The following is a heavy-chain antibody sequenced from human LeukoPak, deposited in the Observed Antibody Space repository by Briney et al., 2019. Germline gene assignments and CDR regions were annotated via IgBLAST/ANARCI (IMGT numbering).Heavy chain of an antibody. Sequence: PGGSLRLSCAASGFTFSSYGIHWVRQAPGKGLEWVTVISYDESKRYYADSVKGRFTISRDNSRNTVHLQMNSLRAEDTAVYYCANMYYAFWSGSFWGQGTLVTVSS. CDR1: GFTFSSYG. D-gene: IGHD3-3*01. CDR3: ANMYYAFWSGSF. J-gene: IGHJ4*02. V-gene: IGHV3-30-3*01. CDR2: ISYDESKR.